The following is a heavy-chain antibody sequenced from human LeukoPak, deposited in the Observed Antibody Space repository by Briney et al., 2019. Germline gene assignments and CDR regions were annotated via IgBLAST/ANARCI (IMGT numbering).Heavy chain of an antibody. Sequence: SGASLRLSCAASGFTFSSYAMSWVRQAPGKGLEWVSAISGSGGSTYYADSVKGRFTISRDNSKNTLYLQMNSLRAEDTAVYYCAREKLPWFGELFYYYGMDVWGKGTTVTVSS. CDR1: GFTFSSYA. D-gene: IGHD3-10*01. V-gene: IGHV3-23*01. J-gene: IGHJ6*04. CDR3: AREKLPWFGELFYYYGMDV. CDR2: ISGSGGST.